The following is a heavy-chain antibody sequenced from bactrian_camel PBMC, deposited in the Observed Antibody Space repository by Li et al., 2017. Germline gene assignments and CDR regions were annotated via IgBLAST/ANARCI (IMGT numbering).Heavy chain of an antibody. CDR1: GDISGAYS. V-gene: IGHV3S54*01. Sequence: HVQLVESGGGSVQTGGTLRLSCEVSGDISGAYSMGWFRQAPGKEREDFAIIYTGNSMTYYLDSVKGRFTVSRDKAKNTVYLQMNSLKPEDTAVYYCVPRLRYGGTCDYWGQGTQVTVS. J-gene: IGHJ4*01. D-gene: IGHD6*01. CDR2: IYTGNSMT. CDR3: VPRLRYGGTCDY.